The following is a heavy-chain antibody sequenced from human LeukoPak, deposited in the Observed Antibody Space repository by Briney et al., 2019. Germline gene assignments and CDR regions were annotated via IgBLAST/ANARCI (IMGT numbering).Heavy chain of an antibody. CDR1: GGTFSSYA. Sequence: SVKVSCKASGGTFSSYAISWVRQAPGQGLEWMGGIIPIFGTANYAQKFQGRVTITTDESTSTAYMELSSLRSGDTAVYYCARARTNDYYYYYMDVWGKGTTVTVSS. D-gene: IGHD1-7*01. J-gene: IGHJ6*03. V-gene: IGHV1-69*05. CDR2: IIPIFGTA. CDR3: ARARTNDYYYYYMDV.